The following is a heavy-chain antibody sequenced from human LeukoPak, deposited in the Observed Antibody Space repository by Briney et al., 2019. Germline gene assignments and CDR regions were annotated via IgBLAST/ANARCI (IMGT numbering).Heavy chain of an antibody. CDR3: ARNAWTTFPPYYYYYMDV. J-gene: IGHJ6*03. CDR2: IIPIFGTA. D-gene: IGHD2/OR15-2a*01. Sequence: SVKVSCKASGGTFSSYAISWVRQAPGQGLEWMGGIIPIFGTADYAQKFQGRVTITTDESTSTAYMELSSLRSEDTAVYYCARNAWTTFPPYYYYYMDVWGKGTTVTVSS. V-gene: IGHV1-69*05. CDR1: GGTFSSYA.